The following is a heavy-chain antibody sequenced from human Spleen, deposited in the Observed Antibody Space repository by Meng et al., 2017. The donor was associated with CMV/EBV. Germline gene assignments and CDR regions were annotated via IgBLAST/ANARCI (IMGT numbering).Heavy chain of an antibody. Sequence: GESLKISCAASGFTFSTYAMSWVRQAPGKGLEWVSGISGSGGSTYYADSVKGRFTISRDNSKNTLYLQMNSLRAEDTAVYYCAKLGVRWETNDYWGQGMLVTVSS. CDR1: GFTFSTYA. J-gene: IGHJ4*02. CDR3: AKLGVRWETNDY. CDR2: ISGSGGST. D-gene: IGHD1-26*01. V-gene: IGHV3-23*01.